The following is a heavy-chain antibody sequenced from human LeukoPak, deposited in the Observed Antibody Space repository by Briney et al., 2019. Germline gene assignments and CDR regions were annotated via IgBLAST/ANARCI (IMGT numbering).Heavy chain of an antibody. J-gene: IGHJ5*02. D-gene: IGHD3-10*01. V-gene: IGHV4-4*07. Sequence: SETLSLTCTVSGGSISSYYWSWIRQPAGKGLEWIGRIDTSGNTNYKPSLKSRVTISVDTSKNQFSLKLSSVTAADTAVYYCARHRPITMVRGVIPFDPWGQGTLVTVSS. CDR1: GGSISSYY. CDR3: ARHRPITMVRGVIPFDP. CDR2: IDTSGNT.